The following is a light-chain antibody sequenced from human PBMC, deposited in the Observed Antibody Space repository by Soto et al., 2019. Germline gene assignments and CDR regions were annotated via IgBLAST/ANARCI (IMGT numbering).Light chain of an antibody. Sequence: QSALTQPPSVSGSPGQSVTISCTGTTSDVGGYNYVSWFQQHPGEAPKLMIYEVSNRPSGVSDRFSGSKSGNTASLIISGLRPEDEADYYCSSQTASATVLFGGGTKVTVL. V-gene: IGLV2-11*01. CDR1: TSDVGGYNY. CDR2: EVS. J-gene: IGLJ2*01. CDR3: SSQTASATVL.